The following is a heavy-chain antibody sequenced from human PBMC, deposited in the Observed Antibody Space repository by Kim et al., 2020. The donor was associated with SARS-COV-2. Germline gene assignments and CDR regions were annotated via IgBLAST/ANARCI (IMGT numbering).Heavy chain of an antibody. Sequence: GGSLRLSCAASGFTFSSYSMNWVRQAPGKGLEWVSSISSSSSYIYYADSVKGRFTISRDNAKNSLYLQMNSLRAEDTAVYYCARDSQSYDILTPGYYYYGMDVWGQGTTVTVSS. J-gene: IGHJ6*02. CDR3: ARDSQSYDILTPGYYYYGMDV. V-gene: IGHV3-21*01. CDR1: GFTFSSYS. CDR2: ISSSSSYI. D-gene: IGHD3-9*01.